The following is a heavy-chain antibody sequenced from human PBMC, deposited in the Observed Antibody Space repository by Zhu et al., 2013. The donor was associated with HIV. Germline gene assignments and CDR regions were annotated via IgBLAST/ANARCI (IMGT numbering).Heavy chain of an antibody. CDR1: GFTFDDYA. Sequence: EVQLVESGGGLVQPGRSLRLSCAASGFTFDDYAMHWVRQAPGKGLEWVSGISWNSGSIGYADSVKGRFTISRDNAKNSLYLQMNSLRAEDTALYYCAKGVSWELSGCSDYWGQGTLVTVSS. CDR3: AKGVSWELSGCSDY. CDR2: ISWNSGSI. D-gene: IGHD1-26*01. V-gene: IGHV3-9*01. J-gene: IGHJ4*02.